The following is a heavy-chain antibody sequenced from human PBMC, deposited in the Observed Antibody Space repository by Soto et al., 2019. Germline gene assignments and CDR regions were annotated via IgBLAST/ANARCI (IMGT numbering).Heavy chain of an antibody. V-gene: IGHV4-31*03. CDR3: ARLLWNDYYFDY. CDR1: GGSTSSGCYY. CDR2: IYYSGST. J-gene: IGHJ4*02. Sequence: SETLSLTCTVSGGSTSSGCYYWSWIRQHPGKGLEWIGYIYYSGSTYYNPSLKSRVTISVDTSKNQFSLKLSSVTAADTAVYYCARLLWNDYYFDYWGQGTLVTVSS. D-gene: IGHD1-1*01.